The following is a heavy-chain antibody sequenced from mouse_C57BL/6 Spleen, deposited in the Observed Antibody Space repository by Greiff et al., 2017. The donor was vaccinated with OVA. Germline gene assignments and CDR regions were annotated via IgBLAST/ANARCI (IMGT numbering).Heavy chain of an antibody. CDR3: ARIAYYDYAMDY. Sequence: VQLQQPGAELVKPGASVKLSCKASGYTFTSYWMHWVKQRPGQGLEWIGMIHPNSGSTNYNEKFKSKATLTVDKSSSTAYMQLISLTAEDSAVYYCARIAYYDYAMDYWGQGTSVTVSS. V-gene: IGHV1-64*01. CDR2: IHPNSGST. D-gene: IGHD2-10*01. CDR1: GYTFTSYW. J-gene: IGHJ4*01.